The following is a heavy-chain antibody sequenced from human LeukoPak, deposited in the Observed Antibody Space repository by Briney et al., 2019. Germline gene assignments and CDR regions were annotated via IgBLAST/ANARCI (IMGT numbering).Heavy chain of an antibody. Sequence: VASVKVSCKASGYTFTGYYMHWVRQAPGQGLEWMGWTNPNSGGTNYAQKFQGRVTMTRDTSISTAYMELSRLRSDDTAVYYCARADQYSSGWAFDYWGQGTLVTVSS. J-gene: IGHJ4*02. CDR3: ARADQYSSGWAFDY. CDR1: GYTFTGYY. D-gene: IGHD6-19*01. V-gene: IGHV1-2*02. CDR2: TNPNSGGT.